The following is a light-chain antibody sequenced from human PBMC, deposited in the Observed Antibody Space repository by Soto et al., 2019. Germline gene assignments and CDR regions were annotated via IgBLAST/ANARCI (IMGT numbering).Light chain of an antibody. CDR1: QGISSA. V-gene: IGKV1-13*02. Sequence: AIQLTQSPSSLSASVGDRVTITCRASQGISSALAWYQQKPGKAPKLLIYDASSLESGVPSRFSGSGSGTEFTLTIAGLQPEDFATYYCQQYESYSPLTFGGGTKVDIK. J-gene: IGKJ4*01. CDR3: QQYESYSPLT. CDR2: DAS.